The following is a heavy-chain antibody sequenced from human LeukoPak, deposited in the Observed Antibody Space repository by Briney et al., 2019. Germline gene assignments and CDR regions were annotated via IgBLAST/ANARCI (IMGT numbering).Heavy chain of an antibody. J-gene: IGHJ3*02. Sequence: GGSLRLSCAASGFTFSDCYMSWIRQAPGKGLEWVSYISSSGSTIYYADSVKGRFTISRDNAKNSLYLQMNSLRAEDTAVYYCARVLYCSDGSCYSGGSAFDIWGQGTMVTVSS. CDR1: GFTFSDCY. D-gene: IGHD2-15*01. CDR2: ISSSGSTI. CDR3: ARVLYCSDGSCYSGGSAFDI. V-gene: IGHV3-11*04.